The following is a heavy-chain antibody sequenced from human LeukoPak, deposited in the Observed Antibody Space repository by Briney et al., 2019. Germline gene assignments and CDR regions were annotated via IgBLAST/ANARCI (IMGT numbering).Heavy chain of an antibody. CDR3: ARDSADYGDYDY. J-gene: IGHJ4*02. D-gene: IGHD4-17*01. CDR2: INPSGGST. CDR1: GYTITSYF. V-gene: IGHV1-46*01. Sequence: ASVKVSCKASGYTITSYFMHWVRRAPGQGLDWMGIINPSGGSTSYAQKFQGRVTMTRDTSTSTVYMELSSLRSEDTAVYYCARDSADYGDYDYWGQGTLVTVSS.